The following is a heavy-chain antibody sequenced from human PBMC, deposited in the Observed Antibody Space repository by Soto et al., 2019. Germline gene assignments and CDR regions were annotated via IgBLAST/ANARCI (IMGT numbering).Heavy chain of an antibody. D-gene: IGHD3-10*01. V-gene: IGHV2-70*01. Sequence: GSGPTLVNPTQTLTLTCTFSGFSLSTSGMCVSWIRQPPGKALEWLALIDWDDDKYYSTSLKTRLTISKDTSKNQVVLTMTNMDPVDTATYYCARTLRTTDYYGSAPSYGMDVWGQGTTVTVSS. CDR2: IDWDDDK. CDR1: GFSLSTSGMC. J-gene: IGHJ6*02. CDR3: ARTLRTTDYYGSAPSYGMDV.